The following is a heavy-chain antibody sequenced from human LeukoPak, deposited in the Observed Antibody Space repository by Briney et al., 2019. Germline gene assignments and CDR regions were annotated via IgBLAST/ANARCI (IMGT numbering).Heavy chain of an antibody. CDR1: GGSISSYY. V-gene: IGHV4-59*01. CDR3: ARDLVVPAANADYYYYHGMDV. J-gene: IGHJ6*02. Sequence: SETLSLTCTVSGGSISSYYWSWIRQPPGKGLEWIGYIYYSGSTNYNPSLKSRVTISVDTSKNQFSLKLSSVTAADTAVYYCARDLVVPAANADYYYYHGMDVWGQGTTVTVSS. CDR2: IYYSGST. D-gene: IGHD2-2*01.